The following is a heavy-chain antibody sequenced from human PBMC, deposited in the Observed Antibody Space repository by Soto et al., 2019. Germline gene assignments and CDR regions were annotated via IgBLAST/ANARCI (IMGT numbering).Heavy chain of an antibody. CDR2: IYYSGST. Sequence: SETLSLTCAVYGGSISSSSYYWGWIRQPPGKGLEWIGSIYYSGSTYYNPSLKSRVTISVDTSKNQFSLKLSSVTAADTAVYYCARHAIAVADNWFDPWGQGTLVTVSS. D-gene: IGHD6-19*01. CDR3: ARHAIAVADNWFDP. CDR1: GGSISSSSYY. J-gene: IGHJ5*02. V-gene: IGHV4-39*01.